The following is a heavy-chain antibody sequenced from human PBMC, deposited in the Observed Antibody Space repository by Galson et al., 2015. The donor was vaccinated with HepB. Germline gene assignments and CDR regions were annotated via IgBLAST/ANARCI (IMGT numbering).Heavy chain of an antibody. CDR3: AKDLGRRVEIATAGFYYSYAMDV. V-gene: IGHV3-30*18. Sequence: SLRLSCAASGFTFSGYGMHWVRQAPGKGLEWVAVMPYDGGFKYYADSVEGRFTISRDNSKDTLYLQMNSLRGEDTAVYYCAKDLGRRVEIATAGFYYSYAMDVWGQGTTVTVSS. CDR1: GFTFSGYG. CDR2: MPYDGGFK. D-gene: IGHD6-13*01. J-gene: IGHJ6*02.